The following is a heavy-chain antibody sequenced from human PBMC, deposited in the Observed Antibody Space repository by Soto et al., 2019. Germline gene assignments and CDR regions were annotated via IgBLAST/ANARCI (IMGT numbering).Heavy chain of an antibody. J-gene: IGHJ6*02. Sequence: QVQLVQSGAEVKKPGSSVKVSCTASGGTFSSYAISWVRQAPGQGLEWMGGIIPIFGTANYAQKFQGRVTITAEESTSTAYMELSSLRSEDTAVYYCARGGYCSGGSCPPLDYYYYGMDVWGQGTTVTVSS. CDR2: IIPIFGTA. CDR1: GGTFSSYA. D-gene: IGHD2-15*01. V-gene: IGHV1-69*01. CDR3: ARGGYCSGGSCPPLDYYYYGMDV.